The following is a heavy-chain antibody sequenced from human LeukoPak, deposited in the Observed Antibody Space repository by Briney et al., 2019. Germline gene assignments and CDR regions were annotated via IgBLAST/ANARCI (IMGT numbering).Heavy chain of an antibody. CDR3: AKLVAH. D-gene: IGHD5-12*01. Sequence: GGSLRLSCTASGFTFSSSVMSWVRQAPGKGLGWVSAISGSGSNTYYADSVKGRFTISRDNSQSTLHLQIDSLRAEDTAVYYCAKLVAHWGQGTLVTVSS. V-gene: IGHV3-23*01. J-gene: IGHJ4*02. CDR2: ISGSGSNT. CDR1: GFTFSSSV.